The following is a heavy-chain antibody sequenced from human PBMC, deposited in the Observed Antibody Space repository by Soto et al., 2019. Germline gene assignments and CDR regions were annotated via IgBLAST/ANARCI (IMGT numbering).Heavy chain of an antibody. J-gene: IGHJ4*02. CDR3: ARDSVVVVAARGVFDY. Sequence: QVQLVQSGAEVKKPGSSVKVSCKASGGTFSSYTISWVRQAPGQGLEWMGRIIPIHGIANYAQKFQGRVTITADKSTSTAYMELSSLRSEDTAVYYCARDSVVVVAARGVFDYWGQGTLVTVSS. D-gene: IGHD2-15*01. V-gene: IGHV1-69*08. CDR1: GGTFSSYT. CDR2: IIPIHGIA.